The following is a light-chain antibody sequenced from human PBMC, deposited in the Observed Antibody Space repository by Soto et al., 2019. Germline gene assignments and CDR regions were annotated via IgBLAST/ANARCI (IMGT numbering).Light chain of an antibody. CDR1: NIGTKS. Sequence: SYELTQTPSVSLAPGRTARITCGGNNIGTKSVHWYQQKPGQAPVLVIYYDSDRPSGVPERFSGSNSGNTATLTISRVEAGDEADYYCQVWDSSSDHVLFGGGTKLTVL. J-gene: IGLJ2*01. CDR3: QVWDSSSDHVL. CDR2: YDS. V-gene: IGLV3-21*01.